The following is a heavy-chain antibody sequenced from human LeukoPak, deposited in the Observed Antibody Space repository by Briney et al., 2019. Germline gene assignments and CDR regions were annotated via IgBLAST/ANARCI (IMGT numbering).Heavy chain of an antibody. Sequence: SGTLSLTCAVYGGSFSGYYWSWIRQPPGKGLEWIGEINHSGSANYNPSLKSRVTISVDTSKNQFSLKVTSVTAADTAIYYCASQKEKFYDSSGNYWSQGTLVTVSS. J-gene: IGHJ4*02. CDR1: GGSFSGYY. CDR3: ASQKEKFYDSSGNY. V-gene: IGHV4-34*01. D-gene: IGHD3-22*01. CDR2: INHSGSA.